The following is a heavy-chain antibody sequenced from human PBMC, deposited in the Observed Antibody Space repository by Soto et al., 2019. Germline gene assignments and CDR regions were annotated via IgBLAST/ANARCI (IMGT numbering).Heavy chain of an antibody. CDR2: IIPLLGLT. Sequence: QVQLLQSGAEVTKPGSSVKVSCHASGDTFTPHTITWVRQAPGQGLEWVGRIIPLLGLTDYARKFQGRVLIAADKYTSTTHMVLSRLSFEDTALYDCARDQYWDVTTWFGEPDIWGTGTSVTVSS. V-gene: IGHV1-69*08. CDR1: GDTFTPHT. D-gene: IGHD3-10*01. J-gene: IGHJ6*03. CDR3: ARDQYWDVTTWFGEPDI.